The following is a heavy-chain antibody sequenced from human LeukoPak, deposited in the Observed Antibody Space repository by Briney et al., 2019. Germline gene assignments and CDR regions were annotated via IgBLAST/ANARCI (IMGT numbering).Heavy chain of an antibody. Sequence: GGSLRLSRVVSGFTVSSNYMSWVRQAPGKGLEWVSIIYSAGSTFYADSVKGRFTISRDNSKNTVYLQMNSLRAEDTAVYYCARANSATIPGVDPWGQGTLVTVSS. V-gene: IGHV3-53*01. CDR1: GFTVSSNY. J-gene: IGHJ5*02. CDR2: IYSAGST. CDR3: ARANSATIPGVDP. D-gene: IGHD1-26*01.